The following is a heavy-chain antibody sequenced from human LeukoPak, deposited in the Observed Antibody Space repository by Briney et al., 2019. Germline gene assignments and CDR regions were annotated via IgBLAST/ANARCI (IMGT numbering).Heavy chain of an antibody. CDR1: GYTFTGYY. CDR2: INPNSGGT. CDR3: ARNPIAAAGWVEY. V-gene: IGHV1-2*02. J-gene: IGHJ4*02. D-gene: IGHD6-13*01. Sequence: ASVKVSCMASGYTFTGYYMHWVRQAPGQGLEGMGWINPNSGGTNYAQKFQGRVTMTRDTSISTAYMELSRLRSDDTAVYYCARNPIAAAGWVEYWGEGTLVTVS.